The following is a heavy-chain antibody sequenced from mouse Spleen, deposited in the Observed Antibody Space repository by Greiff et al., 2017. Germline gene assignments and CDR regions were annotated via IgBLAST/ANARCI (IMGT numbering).Heavy chain of an antibody. CDR2: IDPSDSYT. CDR1: GYTFTSYW. CDR3: AINPSPFYAMDY. Sequence: VQLQQPGAELVRPGTSVKLSCKASGYTFTSYWMHWVKQRPGQGLEWIGVIDPSDSYTNYNQKFKGKATLTVDTSSSTAYMQLSSLTSEDSAVYYCAINPSPFYAMDYWGQGTSVTVSS. V-gene: IGHV1-59*01. J-gene: IGHJ4*01.